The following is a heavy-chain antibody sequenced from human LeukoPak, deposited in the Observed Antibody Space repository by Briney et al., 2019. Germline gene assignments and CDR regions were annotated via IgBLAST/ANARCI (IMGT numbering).Heavy chain of an antibody. CDR1: GLTASHNVNNA. V-gene: IGHV3-23*01. D-gene: IGHD2-21*01. Sequence: GGSLRLSCAASGLTASHNVNNAMSWVRHAPGKGLVWVSGITTSGSTYYADSVKGRFTISRENSNNTLYLHMDSLRAEDTAVYYCAKAPLWNYYYGLDVGGQGNTVTVSS. CDR2: ITTSGST. J-gene: IGHJ6*02. CDR3: AKAPLWNYYYGLDV.